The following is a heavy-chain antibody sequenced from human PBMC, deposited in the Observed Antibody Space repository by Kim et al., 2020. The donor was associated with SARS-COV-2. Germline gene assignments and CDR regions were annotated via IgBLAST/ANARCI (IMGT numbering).Heavy chain of an antibody. J-gene: IGHJ5*02. CDR1: GDSIGNSY. CDR3: ARDLKTPPYNWFDP. CDR2: IYSSGTT. Sequence: SETLSLTCAVSGDSIGNSYWSWIRQPAGKGLEWIAIIYSSGTTDYNPPLKSRVTMSRDTSKNHLFLRLTSVTAADTAVYYCARDLKTPPYNWFDPWGQGTLVTVSS. V-gene: IGHV4-4*07. D-gene: IGHD2-15*01.